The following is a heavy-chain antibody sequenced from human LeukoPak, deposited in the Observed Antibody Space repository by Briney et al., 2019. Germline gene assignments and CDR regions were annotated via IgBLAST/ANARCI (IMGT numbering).Heavy chain of an antibody. V-gene: IGHV3-13*01. J-gene: IGHJ2*01. CDR3: ARAAYSSTWYSRYFDL. D-gene: IGHD6-13*01. CDR2: IGTAGEI. CDR1: GFTFRRYD. Sequence: GGSLRLSCAASGFTFRRYDMHWVRQATGKGLEWVSGIGTAGEIYYPGSVKGRFTISRENAKNSLYLQMNSLRAGDTAVYYCARAAYSSTWYSRYFDLWGRGTLVTVSS.